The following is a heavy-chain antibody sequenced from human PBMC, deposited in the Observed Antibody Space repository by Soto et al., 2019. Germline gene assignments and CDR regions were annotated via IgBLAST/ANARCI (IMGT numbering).Heavy chain of an antibody. D-gene: IGHD5-12*01. CDR2: IYTDGNT. Sequence: EVQLVESGGGLVQPGGSLRLSCAASGFTFSSYWMHWFRQAPGKGLVWVSRIYTDGNTYYADSVKGRFTISRDNAKNTLYLQMNSLRAEDTALYDGARWNTGYGNFDLWGQGTLVTVSS. J-gene: IGHJ4*02. CDR3: ARWNTGYGNFDL. CDR1: GFTFSSYW. V-gene: IGHV3-74*01.